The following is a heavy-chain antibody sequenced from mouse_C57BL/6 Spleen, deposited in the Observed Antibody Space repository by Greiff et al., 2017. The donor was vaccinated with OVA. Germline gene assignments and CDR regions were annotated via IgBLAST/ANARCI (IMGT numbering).Heavy chain of an antibody. D-gene: IGHD1-1*01. CDR2: TYWDDAK. J-gene: IGHJ2*01. V-gene: IGHV8-12*01. CDR1: GFSLSTSGMG. Sequence: VMLVESGPGILQSSQTLSLTCSFSGFSLSTSGMGVSWMRQPSGQGLEGLAHTYWDDAKRYNPSLKSRLTISKDTSRNQVFLKITSVDTADTATYYCARITTEVALDYWGQGTTLTVSS. CDR3: ARITTEVALDY.